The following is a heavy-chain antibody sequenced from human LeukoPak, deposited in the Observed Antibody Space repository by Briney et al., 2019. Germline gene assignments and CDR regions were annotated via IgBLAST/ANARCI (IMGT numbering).Heavy chain of an antibody. Sequence: GGSLRLSCAASGFTFSSYSMSWVRQAPGKGLEWVSYISSSSSTIYYADSVKGRFTISRDNAKNSLYLQMNSLRDEDTAVYYCARGSGYDFWSGYSATFDYWGQGTLVTVSS. D-gene: IGHD3-3*01. CDR3: ARGSGYDFWSGYSATFDY. CDR1: GFTFSSYS. J-gene: IGHJ4*02. CDR2: ISSSSSTI. V-gene: IGHV3-48*02.